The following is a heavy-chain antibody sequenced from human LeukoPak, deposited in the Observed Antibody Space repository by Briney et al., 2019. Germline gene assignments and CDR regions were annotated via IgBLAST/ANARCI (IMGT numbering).Heavy chain of an antibody. J-gene: IGHJ3*02. CDR1: GYTFTGYY. V-gene: IGHV1-2*02. Sequence: GASVKVSCKASGYTFTGYYMHWVRQAPGQGLEWMGWINPNSGGTNYAQKFQGRVTMTRDTAISTAYMELSRLRSDDTAVYYCARVEVWGGHYYDSSGYYFAFDIWGQGTMVTVSS. CDR3: ARVEVWGGHYYDSSGYYFAFDI. CDR2: INPNSGGT. D-gene: IGHD3-22*01.